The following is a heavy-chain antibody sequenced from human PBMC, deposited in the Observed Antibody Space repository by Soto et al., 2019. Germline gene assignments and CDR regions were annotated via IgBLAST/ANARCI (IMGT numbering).Heavy chain of an antibody. J-gene: IGHJ6*02. V-gene: IGHV5-51*01. CDR2: IYPHDSDT. Sequence: GESLKISCQGPEYTFTHHWIGWVRQMPGRGLEWMGLIYPHDSDTRYSPPFQGQVIISADKSINTAYLQWTNLKPSDTGIYYCARLTTAPSRDLSFRYHSLDVWGPGTTVTVSS. CDR1: EYTFTHHW. D-gene: IGHD4-17*01. CDR3: ARLTTAPSRDLSFRYHSLDV.